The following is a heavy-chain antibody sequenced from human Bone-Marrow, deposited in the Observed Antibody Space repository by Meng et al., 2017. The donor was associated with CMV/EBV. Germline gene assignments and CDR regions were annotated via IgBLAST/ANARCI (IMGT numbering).Heavy chain of an antibody. J-gene: IGHJ6*02. CDR3: GRHIIVVPARGYGVDV. Sequence: SETLSLTCRLSGHSITSDSFWGCVRQPPGKGLEWIGINDSGSTYYNPSLKSRVAISVDTSGTQFSLTLTSVTAADTAVYYCGRHIIVVPARGYGVDVWGQGTTVTVSS. CDR2: INDSGST. D-gene: IGHD2-2*01. CDR1: GHSITSDSF. V-gene: IGHV4-38-2*01.